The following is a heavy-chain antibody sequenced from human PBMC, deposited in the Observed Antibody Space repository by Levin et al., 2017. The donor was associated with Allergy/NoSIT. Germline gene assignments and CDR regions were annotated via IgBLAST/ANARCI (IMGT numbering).Heavy chain of an antibody. CDR1: GFTFSNAW. V-gene: IGHV3-15*01. CDR2: VKSKTDGGTT. Sequence: GGSLRLSCAASGFTFSNAWMSWVRQAPGKGLEWVGRVKSKTDGGTTDYAAPVKGRFTVSRDDSKNTLYLQMNSLKTEDTAVYYCTTRDQNITAAGTVARWGQGNLVTVSS. D-gene: IGHD6-13*01. CDR3: TTRDQNITAAGTVAR. J-gene: IGHJ4*02.